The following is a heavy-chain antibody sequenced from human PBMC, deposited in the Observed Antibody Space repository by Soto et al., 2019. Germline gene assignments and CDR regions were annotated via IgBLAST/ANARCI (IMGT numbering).Heavy chain of an antibody. CDR1: GFTFSSYG. D-gene: IGHD3-16*01. CDR3: AIDWGYLRTTYYFDY. V-gene: IGHV3-33*01. Sequence: QVQLVESGGGVVQPGRSLRLSCAASGFTFSSYGMHWVRQAPGTGLEWVAVIWYDGSNKYYADSVKGRFTISRDYSKNTLYRQLNSLRAEDTAVYYCAIDWGYLRTTYYFDYWGKGTLVTVSS. CDR2: IWYDGSNK. J-gene: IGHJ4*02.